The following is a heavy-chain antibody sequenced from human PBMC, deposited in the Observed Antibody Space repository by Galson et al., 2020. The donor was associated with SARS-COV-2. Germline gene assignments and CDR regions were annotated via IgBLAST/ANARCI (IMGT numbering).Heavy chain of an antibody. CDR1: DVSMTSYY. Sequence: ETSETLSLTCSVSDVSMTSYYWSWIRQPPGKGLEWMGYISYSGSTHYNPPLRSRVTILVDMSRNQFSLKLSCVTAADTAIYYCARDPAPLYGDNYYYGMDVWGRGTTVTVSS. V-gene: IGHV4-59*01. CDR3: ARDPAPLYGDNYYYGMDV. CDR2: ISYSGST. D-gene: IGHD4-17*01. J-gene: IGHJ6*02.